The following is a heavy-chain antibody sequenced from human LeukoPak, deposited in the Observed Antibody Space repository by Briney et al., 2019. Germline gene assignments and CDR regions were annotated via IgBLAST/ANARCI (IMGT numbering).Heavy chain of an antibody. CDR2: INSDGSST. V-gene: IGHV3-74*01. D-gene: IGHD1-26*01. CDR3: ARDKGEWVGATSAFDI. CDR1: GFTFSGYW. Sequence: GGSLRLSCAASGFTFSGYWMHWVRQAPGKGLVWVSRINSDGSSTSYADSVKGRFTISRDNAKNTLYLQMNSLRAEDTAVCYCARDKGEWVGATSAFDIWGQGTMVTVSS. J-gene: IGHJ3*02.